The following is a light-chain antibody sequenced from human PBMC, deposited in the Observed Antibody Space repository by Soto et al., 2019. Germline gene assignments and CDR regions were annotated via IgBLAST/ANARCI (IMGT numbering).Light chain of an antibody. V-gene: IGLV2-14*01. CDR1: SSDIGNYDF. CDR2: EVS. Sequence: QSVLTQPASVSGSPGQSITISCTGTSSDIGNYDFVSWYQQAPGTAPKAMIYEVSSRPSGVSNRFSGSKSGNTASLTISGLQAEDEAYYYCSSYTTSTSFILFGGGTKVTV. CDR3: SSYTTSTSFIL. J-gene: IGLJ2*01.